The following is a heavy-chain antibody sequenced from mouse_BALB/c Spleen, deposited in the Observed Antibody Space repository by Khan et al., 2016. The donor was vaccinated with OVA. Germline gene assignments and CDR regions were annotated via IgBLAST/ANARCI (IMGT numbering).Heavy chain of an antibody. CDR2: ISYSGST. V-gene: IGHV3-2*02. D-gene: IGHD1-2*01. CDR3: ARTARIKY. CDR1: GYSITSGYG. J-gene: IGHJ2*01. Sequence: EVKLEESGPGLVKPSQSLSLTCTVTGYSITSGYGWNWIWQFPGNKLEWMGYISYSGSTNYNPSLKSRISITRDTSKNQFFLQLNSVTTEDTATYYCARTARIKYWGQGTTLTVSS.